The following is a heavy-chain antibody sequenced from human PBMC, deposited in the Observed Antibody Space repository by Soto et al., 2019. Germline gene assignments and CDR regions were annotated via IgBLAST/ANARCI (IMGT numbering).Heavy chain of an antibody. CDR1: GGSISSGGYY. D-gene: IGHD5-18*01. CDR3: ARSGYSYGPNPLLY. Sequence: SETLSLTCTVSGGSISSGGYYWSWIRQHPGKGLEWIGYIYYSGSTYYNPSLKSRVTISVDTSKNQFSLKLSSVTAADTAVYYCARSGYSYGPNPLLYWGQATLVTVSS. V-gene: IGHV4-31*03. CDR2: IYYSGST. J-gene: IGHJ4*02.